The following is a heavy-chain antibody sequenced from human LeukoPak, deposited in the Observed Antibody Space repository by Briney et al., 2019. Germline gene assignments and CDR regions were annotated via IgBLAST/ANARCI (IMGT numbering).Heavy chain of an antibody. CDR2: IYYSGST. CDR3: ARGDGGSYLVDY. J-gene: IGHJ4*02. CDR1: GGSISSSSYY. V-gene: IGHV4-39*01. D-gene: IGHD1-26*01. Sequence: SETLSLTCTVSGGSISSSSYYWGWIRQPPGKGLEWIGSIYYSGSTYYNPSLKSRVTISVDTSKNQFSLQLNSVTPEDTAVYYCARGDGGSYLVDYWGQGTLVTVSS.